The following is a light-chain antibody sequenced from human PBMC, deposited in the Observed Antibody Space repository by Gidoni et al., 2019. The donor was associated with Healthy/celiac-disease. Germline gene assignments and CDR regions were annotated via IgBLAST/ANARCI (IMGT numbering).Light chain of an antibody. J-gene: IGKJ2*01. CDR1: QSVSSN. CDR2: GSS. Sequence: EIVLTQSPATLSVSPGERANFSCRAIQSVSSNLSWYPQKPGVANRLLIYGSSTRATGIPSRSSGSGSGIEFSLTISSLQSEAFAVYYCQLYNNWPPYTFGQGTKLEI. V-gene: IGKV3-15*01. CDR3: QLYNNWPPYT.